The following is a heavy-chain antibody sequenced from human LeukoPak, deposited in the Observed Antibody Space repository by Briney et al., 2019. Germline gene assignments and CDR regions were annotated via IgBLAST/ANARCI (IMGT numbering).Heavy chain of an antibody. V-gene: IGHV4-39*07. CDR3: ARGRRRFDP. Sequence: SETLSLTCTVSGGSISSGGYYWSWIRQHPGKGLEWIGEINHSGSTNYNPSLKSRVTISVDTSKNQFSLKLSSVTAADTAVYYCARGRRRFDPWGQGTLVTVSS. CDR2: INHSGST. J-gene: IGHJ5*02. CDR1: GGSISSGGYY.